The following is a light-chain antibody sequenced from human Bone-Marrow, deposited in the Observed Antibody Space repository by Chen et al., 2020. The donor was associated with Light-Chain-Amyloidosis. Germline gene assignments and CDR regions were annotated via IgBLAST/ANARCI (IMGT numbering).Light chain of an antibody. V-gene: IGKV1-39*01. CDR2: AAS. J-gene: IGKJ2*04. CDR1: QNVGDY. CDR3: QQSYGVRS. Sequence: IWMTQSPSSLSASVGDRVTITCRASQNVGDYLHWYRHQPGEAPKLRIFAASNLQSGVPVRFSGSGSGTEFTLTINGLQPEDFATYYCQQSYGVRSFGQGTKLEI.